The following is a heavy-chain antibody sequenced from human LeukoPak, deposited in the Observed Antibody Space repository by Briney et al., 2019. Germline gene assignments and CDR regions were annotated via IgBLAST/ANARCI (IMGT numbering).Heavy chain of an antibody. J-gene: IGHJ3*02. CDR2: ISAYNGNT. CDR3: ARDFGSGIVVVTATPGAFDI. CDR1: GYTFTSYG. V-gene: IGHV1-18*01. Sequence: ASVTVSCKASGYTFTSYGISWVRQAPGQGLEWMGWISAYNGNTNYAQKLQGRVTMTTDTSTSTAYMELRSLRSDDTAVYYCARDFGSGIVVVTATPGAFDIWGQGTMVTVSS. D-gene: IGHD2-21*02.